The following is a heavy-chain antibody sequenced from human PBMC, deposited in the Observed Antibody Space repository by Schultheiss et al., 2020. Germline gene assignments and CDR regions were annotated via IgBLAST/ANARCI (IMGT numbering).Heavy chain of an antibody. CDR2: ISYDGSNK. CDR3: ARDPLQGVVQLWSPHFDY. J-gene: IGHJ4*02. D-gene: IGHD5-18*01. V-gene: IGHV3-30-3*01. CDR1: GFTFSSYA. Sequence: GGSLRLSCAASGFTFSSYAMHWVRQAPGKGLEWVAVISYDGSNKYYADSVKGRFTISRDNSKNTLYLQMNSLRAEDTAVYYCARDPLQGVVQLWSPHFDYWGQGTLVTVSS.